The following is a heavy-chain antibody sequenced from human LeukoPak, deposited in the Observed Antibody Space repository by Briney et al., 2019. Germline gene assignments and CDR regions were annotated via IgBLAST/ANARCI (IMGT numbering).Heavy chain of an antibody. CDR2: IIPILGIA. J-gene: IGHJ6*02. Sequence: SVKVSCKASGGTFSSYAISWVRRAPGQGLEWMGRIIPILGIANYAQKFQGRVTITADKSTSTAYMELSSLRSEDTAVYYCAYPGAAAGDYDYYYGMDVWGQGTTVTVSS. CDR1: GGTFSSYA. CDR3: AYPGAAAGDYDYYYGMDV. D-gene: IGHD4-17*01. V-gene: IGHV1-69*04.